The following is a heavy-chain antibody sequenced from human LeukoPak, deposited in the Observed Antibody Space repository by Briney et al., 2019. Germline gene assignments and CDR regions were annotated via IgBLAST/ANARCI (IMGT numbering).Heavy chain of an antibody. J-gene: IGHJ4*02. CDR3: ARDTPFGYVYGGKSVGFYFDY. CDR1: GFSFSNYW. D-gene: IGHD4-23*01. CDR2: IKQDGSEK. V-gene: IGHV3-7*01. Sequence: GGSLRLSCAASGFSFSNYWMSWVRQAPGKGLEWVANIKQDGSEKYYADSVKGRFTISRDNAKNSLYLQMNSLRAEDTAVYYCARDTPFGYVYGGKSVGFYFDYWGQGTLVTVSS.